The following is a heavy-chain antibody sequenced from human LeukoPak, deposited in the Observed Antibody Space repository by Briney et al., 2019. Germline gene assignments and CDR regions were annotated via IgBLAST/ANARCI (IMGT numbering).Heavy chain of an antibody. Sequence: AAVKVSCKASGYTFTGYYMHWVRQAPGQGLEWMGWINPNSGGTNYAQKFQGRVTMTRDTSISTAYMELSRLRSDDTAVYYCARSDSSSWHLDYWGQGTLVTVSS. CDR2: INPNSGGT. V-gene: IGHV1-2*02. CDR1: GYTFTGYY. CDR3: ARSDSSSWHLDY. J-gene: IGHJ4*02. D-gene: IGHD6-13*01.